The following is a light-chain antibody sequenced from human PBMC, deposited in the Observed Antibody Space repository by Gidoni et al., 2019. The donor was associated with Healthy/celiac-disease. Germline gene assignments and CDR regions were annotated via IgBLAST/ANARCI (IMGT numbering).Light chain of an antibody. CDR1: KWGDKY. CDR2: QDS. CDR3: QAWDSSTCV. Sequence: SYELTQPPSVSVSPGQTASITCSGDKWGDKYACWYQQKQGQSPVMVIYQDSKLTSGIPERFPGSNSWNTATLTISGTHAMDESDYYCQAWDSSTCVFGTGTKVTVL. J-gene: IGLJ1*01. V-gene: IGLV3-1*01.